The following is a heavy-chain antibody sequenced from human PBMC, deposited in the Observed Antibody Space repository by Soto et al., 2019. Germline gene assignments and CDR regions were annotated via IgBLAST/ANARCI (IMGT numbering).Heavy chain of an antibody. CDR3: ARWSYLDF. V-gene: IGHV3-23*01. CDR2: ISGSDGKT. Sequence: GGSLRLSCAASGFSFGSYALSWVRQAPGKGLEWVSTISGSDGKTFYADSVKGRFSISRDTSQNTLYLQMNSLRADDTAIYYCARWSYLDFWGQGTRVTVSS. D-gene: IGHD3-3*01. J-gene: IGHJ4*02. CDR1: GFSFGSYA.